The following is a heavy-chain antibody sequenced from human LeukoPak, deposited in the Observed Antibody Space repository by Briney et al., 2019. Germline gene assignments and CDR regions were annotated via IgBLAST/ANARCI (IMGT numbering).Heavy chain of an antibody. V-gene: IGHV3-11*03. D-gene: IGHD2-2*01. Sequence: TGGSLRLSCAASGFTFSDYYMSWIRQAPGKGLDWLSYINPASGYTPYADSVRFRFTISRDNDKNSLYMQMNSLRAEATDVYYCARNAYRAQSHSDVWGQGTTVTVSS. J-gene: IGHJ6*02. CDR2: INPASGYT. CDR1: GFTFSDYY. CDR3: ARNAYRAQSHSDV.